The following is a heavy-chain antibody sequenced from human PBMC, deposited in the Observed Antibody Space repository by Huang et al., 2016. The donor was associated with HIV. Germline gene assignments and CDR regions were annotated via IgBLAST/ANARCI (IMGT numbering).Heavy chain of an antibody. D-gene: IGHD6-19*01. CDR1: GGSFSGYY. J-gene: IGHJ4*02. Sequence: QVQLRQWGAGLVKPSETLSLTCAVYGGSFSGYYCTGIRQSPGKGLEWVGGINQSGKTNYQPSLKSRVTISKDTAKNQFSLQLTSVSAADTGVYFCAREKAADSAWYGVYYFDYWGEGALVTVTS. CDR3: AREKAADSAWYGVYYFDY. CDR2: INQSGKT. V-gene: IGHV4-34*01.